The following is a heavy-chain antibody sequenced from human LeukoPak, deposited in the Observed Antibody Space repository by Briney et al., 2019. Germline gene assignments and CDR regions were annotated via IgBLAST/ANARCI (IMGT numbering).Heavy chain of an antibody. V-gene: IGHV4-39*07. J-gene: IGHJ4*02. CDR3: ARDAVVPASLLDY. CDR2: IYYTGST. CDR1: GASISGSGYY. D-gene: IGHD2-2*01. Sequence: SETLSLTCAVSGASISGSGYYLGWIRQPPGKGLEWIGNIYYTGSTYYNASLQSRVTISIDTSKNQFSLRLNSVTAADTAVYYCARDAVVPASLLDYWGQGTLVTVSS.